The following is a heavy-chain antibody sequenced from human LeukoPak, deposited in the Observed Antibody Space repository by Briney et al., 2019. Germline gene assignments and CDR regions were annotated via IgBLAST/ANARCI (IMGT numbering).Heavy chain of an antibody. V-gene: IGHV1-18*01. J-gene: IGHJ5*02. CDR1: GYTFTSYG. CDR2: INGYDGNI. Sequence: VASVKVSCKASGYTFTSYGISWVRQAPGQGLEWMGCINGYDGNINYAQKVKGRVTMTTDTSTGTAYMQLRSLRSDETAVYYSATHRGIAARLLVIGLRWFAPWGQGTLVTVSS. CDR3: ATHRGIAARLLVIGLRWFAP. D-gene: IGHD6-6*01.